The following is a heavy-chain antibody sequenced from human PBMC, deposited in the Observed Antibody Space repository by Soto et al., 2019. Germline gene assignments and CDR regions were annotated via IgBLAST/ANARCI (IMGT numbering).Heavy chain of an antibody. D-gene: IGHD3-22*01. CDR1: GFTFSSYW. CDR2: IKQDGSEK. Sequence: GGSLRLSCAASGFTFSSYWMSWVRQAPGKGLEWVANIKQDGSEKYYVDSVKGRFTISRDNAKNSQYLQMNSLRAEDTAVYYCARGFVGYYLSDAFDIWGQGTMVTVSS. J-gene: IGHJ3*02. V-gene: IGHV3-7*01. CDR3: ARGFVGYYLSDAFDI.